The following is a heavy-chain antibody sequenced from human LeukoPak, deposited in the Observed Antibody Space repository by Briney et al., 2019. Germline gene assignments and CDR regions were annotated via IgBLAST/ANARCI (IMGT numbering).Heavy chain of an antibody. J-gene: IGHJ6*03. D-gene: IGHD4-17*01. V-gene: IGHV3-7*01. CDR3: ARVASGDYAYYYYYYMDV. CDR1: GFTFSSYW. CDR2: IKQDGSEK. Sequence: GGSLRLSCAASGFTFSSYWMSWVRQAPGKGLEWVANIKQDGSEKYYVDSVKGRFTISRDNAKNSLYLQMNSLRAEDTAVYYCARVASGDYAYYYYYYMDVWGKGTTVTISS.